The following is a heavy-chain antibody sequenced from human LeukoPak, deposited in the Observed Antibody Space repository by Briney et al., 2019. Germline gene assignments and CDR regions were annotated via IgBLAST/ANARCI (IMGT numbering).Heavy chain of an antibody. V-gene: IGHV3-30-3*01. CDR2: ISYDGSNK. CDR1: GFTFRSYA. Sequence: GRSLRLSCAASGFTFRSYAMHWVRQAPGKGLEWVAVISYDGSNKYYADSVKGRFTISRDNSKNTLYLQMNSLRAEDTAVYYCAKVLQEAVVTIDFDYWGQGTLVAVSS. CDR3: AKVLQEAVVTIDFDY. J-gene: IGHJ4*02. D-gene: IGHD3-22*01.